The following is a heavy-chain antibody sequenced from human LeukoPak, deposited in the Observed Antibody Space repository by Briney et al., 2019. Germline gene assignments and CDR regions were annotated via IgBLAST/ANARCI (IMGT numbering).Heavy chain of an antibody. CDR2: IYYSGST. CDR3: ARVGYGGGSGV. D-gene: IGHD1-26*01. CDR1: GGSISSGDYY. Sequence: SQTLSLTCTVSGGSISSGDYYWSWIRQPPGKGLEWIGYIYYSGSTYYNPSLKSRVTISIDTSKNQFSLKLSSVTAADTAGYNCARVGYGGGSGVWGQGTLVTVSS. J-gene: IGHJ4*02. V-gene: IGHV4-30-4*01.